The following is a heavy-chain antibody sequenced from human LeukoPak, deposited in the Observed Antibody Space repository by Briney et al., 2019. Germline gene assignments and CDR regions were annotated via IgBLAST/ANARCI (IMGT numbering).Heavy chain of an antibody. CDR3: ARDALRSGYPSQFDQ. CDR2: ISGSGGNT. CDR1: GFTFSSYA. D-gene: IGHD3-22*01. J-gene: IGHJ4*02. V-gene: IGHV3-23*01. Sequence: PGGSLRLSCAASGFTFSSYAMNWVRQAPGEGLEWVSSISGSGGNTFYAESVKGRFTISRDNSKNTLDLRMSSLRAEDTAVYFCARDALRSGYPSQFDQWGQGTLVTVSS.